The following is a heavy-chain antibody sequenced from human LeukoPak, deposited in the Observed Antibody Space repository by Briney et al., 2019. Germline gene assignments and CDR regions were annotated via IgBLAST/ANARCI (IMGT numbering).Heavy chain of an antibody. Sequence: GGSLRLSCAASGFTFSSYSMNWVRQAPGKGLEWVSSISSSSSYIYYADSVKGRFTISRDNAKNSLYLQMNSLRAEDTAVHYCAREPSYYYDSSGYYPLDYWGQGTLVTVSS. D-gene: IGHD3-22*01. V-gene: IGHV3-21*01. CDR2: ISSSSSYI. CDR1: GFTFSSYS. J-gene: IGHJ4*02. CDR3: AREPSYYYDSSGYYPLDY.